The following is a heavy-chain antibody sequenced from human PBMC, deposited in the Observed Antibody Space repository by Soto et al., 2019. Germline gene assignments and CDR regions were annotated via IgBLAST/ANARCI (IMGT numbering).Heavy chain of an antibody. Sequence: GASVKVSCKASGGTFSSYAISWVRQAPGQGLEWMGGIIPIFGTANYAQKFQGRVTITADESTSTAYMELSSVTAADTAVYYCARGLITGSQYSGGWYYFDSWGQGTQVTVSS. V-gene: IGHV1-69*13. CDR1: GGTFSSYA. CDR2: IIPIFGTA. J-gene: IGHJ4*02. D-gene: IGHD1-26*01. CDR3: ARGLITGSQYSGGWYYFDS.